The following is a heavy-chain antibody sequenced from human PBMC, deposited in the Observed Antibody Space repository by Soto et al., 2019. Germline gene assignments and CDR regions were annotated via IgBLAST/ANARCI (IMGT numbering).Heavy chain of an antibody. D-gene: IGHD3-10*01. V-gene: IGHV3-48*02. Sequence: EVQLVESGGGLIQRGGSLRLSCAASGFTLSTYSLNWVRQAPRKGLEWLSYISGSSNTIYYADSVKGRFTISRDNAKNSLYLQMNSLRDEEAAVYFCARGFDLQYGMDVWGQGTTVTVSS. CDR2: ISGSSNTI. CDR1: GFTLSTYS. CDR3: ARGFDLQYGMDV. J-gene: IGHJ6*02.